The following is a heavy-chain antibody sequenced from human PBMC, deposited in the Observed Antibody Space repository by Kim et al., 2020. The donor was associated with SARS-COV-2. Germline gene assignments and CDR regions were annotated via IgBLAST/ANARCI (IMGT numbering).Heavy chain of an antibody. CDR2: ISNSGFTT. V-gene: IGHV3-11*01. J-gene: IGHJ4*02. D-gene: IGHD6-13*01. Sequence: GGSLRLSCAASGFHFSDYYMSWIRQAPGKGLEWVSYISNSGFTTHYADSVKGRFTISRDNAKNSLYLQMNSLRAEDTAVYYCARVGSTVAAGSIYYWGQGTLVTVSS. CDR3: ARVGSTVAAGSIYY. CDR1: GFHFSDYY.